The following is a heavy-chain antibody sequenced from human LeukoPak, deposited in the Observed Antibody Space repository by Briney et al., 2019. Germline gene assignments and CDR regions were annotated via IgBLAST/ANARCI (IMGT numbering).Heavy chain of an antibody. Sequence: SETLSLTCTVSGGSISSYYWSWIRQPPGKGLEWIGYIYYSGCTNYNPSLKSRVTISVDTSKNQFSLKLSSVTAADTAVYYCARAGYSSLEFAHDYWGQGTLVTVSS. D-gene: IGHD6-13*01. CDR3: ARAGYSSLEFAHDY. V-gene: IGHV4-59*01. J-gene: IGHJ4*02. CDR1: GGSISSYY. CDR2: IYYSGCT.